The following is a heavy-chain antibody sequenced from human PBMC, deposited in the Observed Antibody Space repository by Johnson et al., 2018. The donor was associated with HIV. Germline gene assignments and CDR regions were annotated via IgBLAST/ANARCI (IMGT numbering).Heavy chain of an antibody. V-gene: IGHV3-30*02. J-gene: IGHJ3*02. D-gene: IGHD3-16*01. CDR1: GFTFSSYG. CDR3: AKGWRQRWPTGDGAFDI. CDR2: MRYDGSKK. Sequence: QVQLVESGGGVVQPGGSLRLSCAASGFTFSSYGMHWVRQAPGKGLEWVAFMRYDGSKKYYAYSVKGRFTISRDNVRNTLHLQMNSLRVDDTALYYCAKGWRQRWPTGDGAFDIWGQGTMVTVSS.